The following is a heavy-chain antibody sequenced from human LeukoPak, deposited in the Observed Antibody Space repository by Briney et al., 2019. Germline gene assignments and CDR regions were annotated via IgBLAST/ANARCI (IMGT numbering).Heavy chain of an antibody. CDR3: ARDRTLHSSSYYYYYYMDV. J-gene: IGHJ6*03. V-gene: IGHV4-4*07. Sequence: SETLSLTCTVSGGSISNYYWSWIRQPAGKGLEWIGRIYTSGSTNYNPSLKSRVTISVDKSKNQFSLKLSSVTAADTAVYYCARDRTLHSSSYYYYYYMDVWGKGTTVTVSS. CDR1: GGSISNYY. CDR2: IYTSGST. D-gene: IGHD6-6*01.